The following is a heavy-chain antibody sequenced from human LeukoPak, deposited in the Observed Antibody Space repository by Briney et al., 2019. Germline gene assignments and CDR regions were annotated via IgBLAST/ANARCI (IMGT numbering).Heavy chain of an antibody. CDR2: ISAYNGYT. D-gene: IGHD3-16*01. Sequence: GASVKVSCKTSGYTFTTYDINWVRQAPGQGLEWMGRISAYNGYTNYGQKLQGRVTMTTDTSTSTAYMELRSLRSDDTAVYYCARVGPATRSFDYWGQGTLVTVSS. V-gene: IGHV1-18*01. CDR3: ARVGPATRSFDY. CDR1: GYTFTTYD. J-gene: IGHJ4*02.